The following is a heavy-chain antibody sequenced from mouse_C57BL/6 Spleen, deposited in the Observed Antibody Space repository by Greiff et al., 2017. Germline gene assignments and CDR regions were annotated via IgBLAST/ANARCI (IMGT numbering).Heavy chain of an antibody. Sequence: EVKLMESGEGLVKPGGSLKLSCAASGFTFSSYAMSWVRQTPEKRLEWVAYISSGGDYIYYADTVKGRFTISRDNARNTLYLQMSSLKSEDTAMYYCTRDVYNPGYAMDYWGQGTSVTVSS. CDR1: GFTFSSYA. CDR2: ISSGGDYI. V-gene: IGHV5-9-1*02. CDR3: TRDVYNPGYAMDY. J-gene: IGHJ4*01.